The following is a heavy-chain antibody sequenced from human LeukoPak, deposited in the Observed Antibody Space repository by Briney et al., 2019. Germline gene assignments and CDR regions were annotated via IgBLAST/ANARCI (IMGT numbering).Heavy chain of an antibody. CDR2: INHSGST. Sequence: SETLSLTCAVYGGSFSGYYWSWIRQPPGKGLEWIGEINHSGSTNYNPSLKSRVTISVDTSKNQFSLKLSSVTAADTAVYYCARGSTRPDDWGQGTLVTVSS. CDR3: ARGSTRPDD. D-gene: IGHD2-2*01. V-gene: IGHV4-34*01. J-gene: IGHJ4*02. CDR1: GGSFSGYY.